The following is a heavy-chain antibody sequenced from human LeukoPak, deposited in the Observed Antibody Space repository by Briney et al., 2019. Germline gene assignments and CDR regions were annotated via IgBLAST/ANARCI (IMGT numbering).Heavy chain of an antibody. V-gene: IGHV3-66*01. Sequence: GGSLRLSCAASGFTVSNNYMSWVRQAPGKGLEWVSLIYSDGRIYYAGSVKGRFTISRDNAKNSLYLQMNSLRAEDTAVYYCARDAYYYGSGSYYPYWGQGTLVTVSS. D-gene: IGHD3-10*01. CDR3: ARDAYYYGSGSYYPY. CDR1: GFTVSNNY. J-gene: IGHJ4*02. CDR2: IYSDGRI.